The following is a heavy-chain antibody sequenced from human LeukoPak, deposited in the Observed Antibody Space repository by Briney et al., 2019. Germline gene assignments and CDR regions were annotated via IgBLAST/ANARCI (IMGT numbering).Heavy chain of an antibody. CDR1: GGSFSGYY. J-gene: IGHJ4*02. Sequence: SETLSLTCAVYGGSFSGYYWSWIRQPPGKGLEWIGEINHSGSTNYNPSLKSRVTISVDTSKNQFSLKLSSVTAADTAVYYCARVQQLAAEDFDYWGQGTLVTVSS. D-gene: IGHD6-6*01. V-gene: IGHV4-34*01. CDR3: ARVQQLAAEDFDY. CDR2: INHSGST.